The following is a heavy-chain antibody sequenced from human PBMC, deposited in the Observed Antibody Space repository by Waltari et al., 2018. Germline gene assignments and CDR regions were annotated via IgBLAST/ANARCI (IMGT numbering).Heavy chain of an antibody. V-gene: IGHV1-2*02. CDR2: INPNGGAT. J-gene: IGHJ4*01. CDR1: RDAITEHY. Sequence: LVQSGSEVIKPGASVKVSCKVSRDAITEHYIPWVRQAPGQGLGWMGWINPNGGATNYARNFRGRITVTWDTSATTSSMGLSGLRSDDTAVYYCAREYCGGDCRLFDYWGQGTLVTVSS. CDR3: AREYCGGDCRLFDY. D-gene: IGHD2-21*02.